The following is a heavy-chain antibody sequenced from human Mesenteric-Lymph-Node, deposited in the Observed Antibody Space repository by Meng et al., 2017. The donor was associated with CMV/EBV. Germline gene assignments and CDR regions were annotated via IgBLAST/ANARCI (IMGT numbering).Heavy chain of an antibody. J-gene: IGHJ4*02. V-gene: IGHV3-49*03. CDR1: GLSFSEYT. CDR3: VRDDRRYYYDTRWQPED. CDR2: IKSKANGETT. D-gene: IGHD3-22*01. Sequence: GESLKISCTTSGLSFSEYTMSWIRQAPGKGLEWVGFIKSKANGETTEYAASVEGRLSISRDDSNGIVYLQVNSLRPEDTAVYYCVRDDRRYYYDTRWQPEDWGQGTLVTVSS.